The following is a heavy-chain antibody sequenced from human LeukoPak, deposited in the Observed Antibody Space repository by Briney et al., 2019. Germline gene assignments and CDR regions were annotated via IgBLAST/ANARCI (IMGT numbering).Heavy chain of an antibody. V-gene: IGHV1-69*05. J-gene: IGHJ4*02. CDR1: GGTFSSYA. CDR2: IIPIFGTA. D-gene: IGHD1-26*01. CDR3: ARAPGRGGSHVYYFDY. Sequence: GSSVKVSCKASGGTFSSYAISWVRQAPGQGLEWMGGIIPIFGTANYAQKFQGRVTITTDESTSTAHMELSSLRSEDTAVYYCARAPGRGGSHVYYFDYWGQGTLVTVSS.